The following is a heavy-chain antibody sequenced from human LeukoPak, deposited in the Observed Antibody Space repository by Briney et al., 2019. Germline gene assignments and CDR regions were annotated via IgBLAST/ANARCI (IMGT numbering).Heavy chain of an antibody. J-gene: IGHJ4*02. CDR1: GGSISSGSYY. Sequence: SETLSLTCTVSGGSISSGSYYWSWIRQPAGKGLEWIGRIYTSGSTNYNPSLKSRVTISVDTSKNQFSLKLSSVTAADTAVYYCARMSPPRVFDYWGQGTLVTVSS. CDR2: IYTSGST. CDR3: ARMSPPRVFDY. V-gene: IGHV4-61*02.